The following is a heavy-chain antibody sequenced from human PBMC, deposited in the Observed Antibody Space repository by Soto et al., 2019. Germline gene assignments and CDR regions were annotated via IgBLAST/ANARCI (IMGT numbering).Heavy chain of an antibody. J-gene: IGHJ4*02. V-gene: IGHV1-18*01. CDR1: GYTFTSYG. CDR2: ISVYNGNT. Sequence: ASVKVSCKASGYTFTSYGICWVRQAPGQGLEWMGWISVYNGNTNYAQKLQGRVTMTTDTSTSTAYMELRSLRSDDTAVYYCARSLRYFEPFDYWGQGTLVTVSS. CDR3: ARSLRYFEPFDY. D-gene: IGHD3-9*01.